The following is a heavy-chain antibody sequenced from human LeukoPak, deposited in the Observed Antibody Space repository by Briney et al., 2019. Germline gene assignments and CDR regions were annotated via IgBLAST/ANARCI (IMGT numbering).Heavy chain of an antibody. J-gene: IGHJ3*02. D-gene: IGHD2/OR15-2a*01. V-gene: IGHV4-39*07. Sequence: SETLSLTCTVSGGSISSSSYYWGWIRQPPGKGLEWIGSIYYSGSTYYNPSLKSRVTISVDTSKNQFSLKLSSVTAADTAVYYCARDLLRSDDAFDIWGQGTMVTVSS. CDR2: IYYSGST. CDR3: ARDLLRSDDAFDI. CDR1: GGSISSSSYY.